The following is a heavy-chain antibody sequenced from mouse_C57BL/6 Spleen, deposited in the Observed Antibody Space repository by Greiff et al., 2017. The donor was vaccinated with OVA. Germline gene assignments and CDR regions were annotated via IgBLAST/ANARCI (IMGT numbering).Heavy chain of an antibody. V-gene: IGHV1-82*01. Sequence: VKLMESGPELVKPGASVKISCKASGYAFSSSWMNWVKQRPGKGLEWIGRIYPGDGDTNYNGKFKGKATLTADKSSSTAYMQLSSLTSEDSAVYFCAGYAMDYWGQGTSVTVSS. CDR3: AGYAMDY. CDR1: GYAFSSSW. CDR2: IYPGDGDT. J-gene: IGHJ4*01.